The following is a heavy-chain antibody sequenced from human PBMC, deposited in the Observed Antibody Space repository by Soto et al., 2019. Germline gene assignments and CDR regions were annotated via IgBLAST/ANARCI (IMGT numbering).Heavy chain of an antibody. J-gene: IGHJ4*02. CDR3: AREQWELPYFDI. Sequence: QVQLVESGGGVVQPGGSLRLSCEASGFSFSSYPMHWVRQAPGKGLEWVAVIAYSGYNKDYAGSVKGRFTISRDNSKNALYLQMNNLRSEDTAVYYCAREQWELPYFDIWGQGTLVTVSS. CDR2: IAYSGYNK. D-gene: IGHD1-26*01. V-gene: IGHV3-30-3*01. CDR1: GFSFSSYP.